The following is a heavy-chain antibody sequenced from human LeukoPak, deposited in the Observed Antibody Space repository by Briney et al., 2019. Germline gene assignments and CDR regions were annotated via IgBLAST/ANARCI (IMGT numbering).Heavy chain of an antibody. V-gene: IGHV3-30*18. CDR2: ISYDGSNK. CDR3: AKSKTLYSYDSSGYIDY. D-gene: IGHD3-22*01. Sequence: PGGSLRLSCAASGFTFSSYGMHWVRQAPGKGLEWVAVISYDGSNKYYADSVKGRFTISRDNSKSTLYLQMNSLRAEDTAVYYCAKSKTLYSYDSSGYIDYWGQGTLVTVSS. CDR1: GFTFSSYG. J-gene: IGHJ4*02.